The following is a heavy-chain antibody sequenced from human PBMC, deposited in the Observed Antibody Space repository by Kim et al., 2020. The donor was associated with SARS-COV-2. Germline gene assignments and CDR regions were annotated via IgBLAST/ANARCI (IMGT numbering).Heavy chain of an antibody. Sequence: GGSLRLSCAASGFTFSSYEMNWVRQAPGKGLEWVSYISSSGSTIYYADSVKGRFTISRDNAKNSLYLQMNSLRAEDTAVYYCAREGMEECYGWEGYGMDVWGQGTTVTVSS. J-gene: IGHJ6*02. V-gene: IGHV3-48*03. CDR3: AREGMEECYGWEGYGMDV. CDR2: ISSSGSTI. CDR1: GFTFSSYE. D-gene: IGHD2-2*01.